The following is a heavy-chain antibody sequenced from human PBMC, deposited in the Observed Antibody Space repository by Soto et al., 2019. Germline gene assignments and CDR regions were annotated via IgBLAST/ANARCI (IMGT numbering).Heavy chain of an antibody. J-gene: IGHJ4*02. CDR3: TTSISGLVTGH. D-gene: IGHD3-3*01. CDR1: GFTFSNAW. Sequence: EVQLVESGGGLVKPGGSLRLSCAASGFTFSNAWMNWVRQAPGKGLEWVGRIRSNADGGTADYAEPVKGRFTFSRDDSQNTLFLQMNSLKTEDTVVYFCTTSISGLVTGHWGQGTLVTVSS. CDR2: IRSNADGGTA. V-gene: IGHV3-15*07.